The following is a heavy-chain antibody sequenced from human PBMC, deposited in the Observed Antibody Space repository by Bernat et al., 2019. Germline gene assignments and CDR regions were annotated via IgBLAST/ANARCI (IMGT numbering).Heavy chain of an antibody. CDR2: IYSAGST. CDR3: ARDSYYYYMDV. J-gene: IGHJ6*03. V-gene: IGHV3-66*01. CDR1: GFTVSSNY. Sequence: EVQLVESGGGLVQPGGSLRLSCAASGFTVSSNYMSWVRQAPGKGLEWVSVIYSAGSTYYVDSVKGRFTISRDNFKNTLYLQMNSLRAEDTAVYYCARDSYYYYMDVWGKGTTVTVSS.